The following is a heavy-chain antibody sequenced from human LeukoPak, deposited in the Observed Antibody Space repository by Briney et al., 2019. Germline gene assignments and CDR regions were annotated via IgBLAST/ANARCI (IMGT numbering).Heavy chain of an antibody. CDR3: VTGRGDL. V-gene: IGHV3-7*01. J-gene: IGHJ5*02. Sequence: PGGSLRLSCAASGFKFDDYWMSWVRQTPGKGLEWVAIIKQDGSEKFYVDSVKGRFIISRDNVKSSLSLQMNSVRAEDAGVYYCVTGRGDLWGQGTLVTVSS. CDR2: IKQDGSEK. CDR1: GFKFDDYW.